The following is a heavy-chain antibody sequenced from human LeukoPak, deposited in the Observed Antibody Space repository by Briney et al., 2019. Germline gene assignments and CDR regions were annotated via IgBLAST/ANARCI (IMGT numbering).Heavy chain of an antibody. D-gene: IGHD1-26*01. V-gene: IGHV3-74*01. Sequence: GGSLRLSCAASGFSFSSSWMHWVRQVPGKGLEWVSRINDDETSTTYAESVKGRITISRDNAKNTLFLQMNSLRAEDTAVYYCATTGSGSYYDYWGQGTLVTVSS. J-gene: IGHJ4*02. CDR1: GFSFSSSW. CDR3: ATTGSGSYYDY. CDR2: INDDETST.